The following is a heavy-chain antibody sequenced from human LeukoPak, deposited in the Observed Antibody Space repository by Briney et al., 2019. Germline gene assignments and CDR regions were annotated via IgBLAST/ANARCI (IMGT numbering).Heavy chain of an antibody. CDR2: IAGDSGST. J-gene: IGHJ4*02. D-gene: IGHD2-8*01. CDR1: EFTFSTYV. V-gene: IGHV3-23*01. Sequence: GGSLRLSCAASEFTFSTYVMSWVRQAPGRGLEWVSAIAGDSGSTYHADSVKGRFTISRDNSKNTLYLQMNSLRAEDTTVYYCAKGSTNARPYYFDYWGQGSLVTVSS. CDR3: AKGSTNARPYYFDY.